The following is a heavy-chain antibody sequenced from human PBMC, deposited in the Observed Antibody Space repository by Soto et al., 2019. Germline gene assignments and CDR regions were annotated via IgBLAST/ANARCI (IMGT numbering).Heavy chain of an antibody. D-gene: IGHD6-13*01. Sequence: GGSLRLSCAASGFTFSSYWMHWVRQAPGKGLVWVSRINSDGSSTSYADSVKGRFTISRDNAKNTLYLQMNSLRAEDTAVYYCARVFGYSSSPFDPWGQGTLVTSPQ. CDR2: INSDGSST. J-gene: IGHJ5*02. CDR3: ARVFGYSSSPFDP. CDR1: GFTFSSYW. V-gene: IGHV3-74*01.